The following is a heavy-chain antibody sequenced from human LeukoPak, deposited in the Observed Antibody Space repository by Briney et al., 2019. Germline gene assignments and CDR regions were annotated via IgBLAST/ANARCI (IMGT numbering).Heavy chain of an antibody. CDR1: GYTFTSYG. J-gene: IGHJ5*02. D-gene: IGHD2-15*01. V-gene: IGHV1-18*04. CDR2: ISAYNGNT. CDR3: ARDGYCSGGSCYRDNWFDA. Sequence: ASVKVSCRASGYTFTSYGISWVRQAPGQGLEWMGWISAYNGNTNYAQKLQGRVTMTTDTSTSTAYMELRSLRSDDTAVYYCARDGYCSGGSCYRDNWFDAWGQGTLVTVSS.